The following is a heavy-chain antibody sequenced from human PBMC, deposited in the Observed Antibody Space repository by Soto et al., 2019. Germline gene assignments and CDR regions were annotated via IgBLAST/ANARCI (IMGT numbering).Heavy chain of an antibody. V-gene: IGHV3-30*18. J-gene: IGHJ4*02. CDR2: ISYDGSNK. D-gene: IGHD5-18*01. Sequence: QVQLVESGGGVVQPGRSLRLSCAASGFTFSSYGMHWVRQAPGKGLEWVAVISYDGSNKYYADSVKGRFTISRDNSQNTLYLQMNSLKAEDTAVYYCAKDIAGGYSYGRNHDYWGQGTLVTVSS. CDR3: AKDIAGGYSYGRNHDY. CDR1: GFTFSSYG.